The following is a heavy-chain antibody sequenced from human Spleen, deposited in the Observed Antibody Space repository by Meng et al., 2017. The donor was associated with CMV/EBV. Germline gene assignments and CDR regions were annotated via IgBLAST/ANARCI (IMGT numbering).Heavy chain of an antibody. CDR1: GFTFSSYA. V-gene: IGHV3-30-3*01. D-gene: IGHD3-10*01. CDR3: ALGGDEPYYFDY. Sequence: GESLKISCAASGFTFSSYAMHWVRQAPGKGLEWVAVISYDGSNKYYADSVKGRFTISRDNSKNTLYLQMNSLRAEDTAVYYCALGGDEPYYFDYWGQGTLVTVSS. CDR2: ISYDGSNK. J-gene: IGHJ4*02.